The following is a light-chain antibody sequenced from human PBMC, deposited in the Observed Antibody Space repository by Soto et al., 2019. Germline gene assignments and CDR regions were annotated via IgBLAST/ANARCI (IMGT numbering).Light chain of an antibody. J-gene: IGLJ3*02. CDR1: SGHSSYA. Sequence: QSVLTQSPSASASLGASVKHTCTLSSGHSSYAIAWHQQQPEKGPRYLMKLNSDGSHSKGDGIPDRFSGSSSGAERYLTISSLQSEDEADYYCQTWGTGFWVFGGGTKVTVL. V-gene: IGLV4-69*01. CDR3: QTWGTGFWV. CDR2: LNSDGSH.